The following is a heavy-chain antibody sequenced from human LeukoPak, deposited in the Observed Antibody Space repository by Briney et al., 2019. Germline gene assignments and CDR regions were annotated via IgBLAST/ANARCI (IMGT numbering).Heavy chain of an antibody. J-gene: IGHJ4*02. CDR3: ARGGYYGIRYFDY. CDR1: GGTFSSYA. D-gene: IGHD3-9*01. Sequence: ASVKVSCKASGGTFSSYAISWVRQAPGQGLEWMGGIIPIFGTANYAQKFQGRVTITADESTSTAYMELSGLRSEDTAVYYCARGGYYGIRYFDYWGQGTLVTVSS. V-gene: IGHV1-69*13. CDR2: IIPIFGTA.